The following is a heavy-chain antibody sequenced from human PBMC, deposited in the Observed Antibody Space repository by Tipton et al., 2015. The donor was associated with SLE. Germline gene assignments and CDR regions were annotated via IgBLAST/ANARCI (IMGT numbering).Heavy chain of an antibody. J-gene: IGHJ3*02. CDR2: VYNTGSP. Sequence: LRLSCAASGITFSSYWMSWIRQSAGKGLEWIGRVYNTGSPFYNPSLRSRVAISVDTSKNQFSLKLTSVTAADAAVYYCARTLDTLDIWGQGTMVTGSS. V-gene: IGHV4-4*07. CDR3: ARTLDTLDI. CDR1: GITFSSYW.